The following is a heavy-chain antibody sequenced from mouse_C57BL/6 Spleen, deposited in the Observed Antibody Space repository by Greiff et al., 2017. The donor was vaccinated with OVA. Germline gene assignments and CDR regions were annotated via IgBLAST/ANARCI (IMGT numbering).Heavy chain of an antibody. CDR1: GYTFTSYW. D-gene: IGHD2-2*01. Sequence: VQLVESGAELAKPGASVKLSCKASGYTFTSYWMHWVKQRPGQGLEWIGYINPSSGYTKYNQKFKDKATLTADKSSSTAYMQLSSLTYEDSAVYYCARSDYGYDVWFAYWGQGTLVTVSA. V-gene: IGHV1-7*01. CDR2: INPSSGYT. CDR3: ARSDYGYDVWFAY. J-gene: IGHJ3*01.